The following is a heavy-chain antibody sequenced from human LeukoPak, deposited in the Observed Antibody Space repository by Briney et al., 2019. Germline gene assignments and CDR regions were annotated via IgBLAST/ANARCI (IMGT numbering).Heavy chain of an antibody. J-gene: IGHJ4*02. V-gene: IGHV4-34*01. CDR3: ARGLMVRPWGSYYFDY. CDR2: INHSGST. CDR1: GGSFSGYY. Sequence: SETLSLTCAVYGGSFSGYYWSWIRQPPGKGLEWIGEINHSGSTNYNPSLNSRVTISVDTSKNQFSLKLSSVTAADTAVYYCARGLMVRPWGSYYFDYWGQGTLVTVSS. D-gene: IGHD3-10*01.